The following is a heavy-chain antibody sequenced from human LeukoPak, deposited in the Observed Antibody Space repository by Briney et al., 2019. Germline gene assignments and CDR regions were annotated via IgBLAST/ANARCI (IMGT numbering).Heavy chain of an antibody. D-gene: IGHD6-25*01. J-gene: IGHJ4*02. Sequence: GGSLRLSCAASGFTFSSYSMNWVRRAPGKGLEWVSSISSSSSYIYYADSVKGRFTISRDNAKNSLYLQMNSLRAEDTAVYYCARGIHSSDWYLGYWGQGTLVTVSS. CDR3: ARGIHSSDWYLGY. V-gene: IGHV3-21*01. CDR2: ISSSSSYI. CDR1: GFTFSSYS.